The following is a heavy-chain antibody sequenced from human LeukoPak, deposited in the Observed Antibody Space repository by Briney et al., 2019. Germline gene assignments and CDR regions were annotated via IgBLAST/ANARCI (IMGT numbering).Heavy chain of an antibody. D-gene: IGHD5-18*01. CDR3: VRGYRYAYIHYDYMDA. CDR1: GGSISSYY. Sequence: SETLSLTCTVSGGSISSYYWSWIRQPAGKGLEWLGRIYTSGSTNYNPSLKSRVTMSVDTSKNQFSLKLSSVTAADTAVYYCVRGYRYAYIHYDYMDAWGKGTTVTISS. CDR2: IYTSGST. J-gene: IGHJ6*03. V-gene: IGHV4-4*07.